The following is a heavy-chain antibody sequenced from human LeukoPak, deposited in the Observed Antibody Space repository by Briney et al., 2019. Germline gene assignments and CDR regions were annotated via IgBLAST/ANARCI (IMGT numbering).Heavy chain of an antibody. Sequence: PGGSLRLSCAASGFTVSTNYMTWVRHAPAKGLGWVAVIFRAGRTYYADSVKGRFTISRDNSKNPLYLQMNSLREEDTAVYYCASQTTVKYYFDSWGQGTLVTVSS. V-gene: IGHV3-53*01. D-gene: IGHD4-17*01. CDR2: IFRAGRT. CDR1: GFTVSTNY. J-gene: IGHJ4*02. CDR3: ASQTTVKYYFDS.